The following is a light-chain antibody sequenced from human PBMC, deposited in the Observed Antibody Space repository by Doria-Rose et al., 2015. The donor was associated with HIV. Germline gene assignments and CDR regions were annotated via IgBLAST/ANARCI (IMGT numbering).Light chain of an antibody. CDR1: QRFSSTY. CDR2: DGF. V-gene: IGKV3-20*01. Sequence: TQYPGTLSLSPGERATLSCRDSQRFSSTYLAWYQQTPGQAPSLLIYDGFTRATGIPYRFSASGSRTDFTLTINRLEPEDFALYYCHQYGTSWTFGQGTKVEI. CDR3: HQYGTSWT. J-gene: IGKJ1*01.